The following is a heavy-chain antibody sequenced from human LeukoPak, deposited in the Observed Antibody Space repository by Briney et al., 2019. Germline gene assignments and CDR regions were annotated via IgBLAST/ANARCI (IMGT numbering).Heavy chain of an antibody. D-gene: IGHD3-10*01. CDR1: GFTFSSYS. J-gene: IGHJ4*02. V-gene: IGHV3-21*01. CDR2: ISSSSSYI. CDR3: ARIMVRGVIIDY. Sequence: PGGSLRLSCAASGFTFSSYSMNWVRQAPGKGPEWVSSISSSSSYIYYADSVKGRFTISRDNAKNSLYLQMNSLRAEDTAVYYCARIMVRGVIIDYWGQGTLVTVSS.